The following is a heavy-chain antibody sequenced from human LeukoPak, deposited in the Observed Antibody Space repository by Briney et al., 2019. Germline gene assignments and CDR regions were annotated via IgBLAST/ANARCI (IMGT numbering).Heavy chain of an antibody. CDR1: GFTFSSYA. CDR2: ISPGGST. CDR3: ATGADCVADFCGPDY. J-gene: IGHJ4*02. Sequence: PGGSLRLSCAASGFTFSSYAMNWVRQAPGKGLEWVSSISPGGSTEYADSAKSRFTISRDNSKNTLLLQRTSLRNEDTDVYYCATGADCVADFCGPDYWGEETPVTVSS. D-gene: IGHD2-21*01. V-gene: IGHV3-23*01.